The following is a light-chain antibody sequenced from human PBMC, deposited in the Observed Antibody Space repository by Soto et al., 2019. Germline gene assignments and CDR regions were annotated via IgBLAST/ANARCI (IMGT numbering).Light chain of an antibody. Sequence: EVVMTQSPATLSVSPGERVTFSCRASQSVTTNLAWYQHKPGQSPRLLISDAPTGATSIPPRFSGSGSGTEFTLTIDRLQSADFAVYYCQQDDRWPVTFGGGTKVEIK. CDR2: DAP. CDR1: QSVTTN. J-gene: IGKJ4*01. CDR3: QQDDRWPVT. V-gene: IGKV3-15*01.